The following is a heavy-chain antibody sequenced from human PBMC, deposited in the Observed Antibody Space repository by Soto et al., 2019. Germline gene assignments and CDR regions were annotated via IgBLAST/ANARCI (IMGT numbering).Heavy chain of an antibody. D-gene: IGHD4-17*01. CDR3: AKAPYTDYGWFDP. Sequence: GGSLRLSCAASGFTFSSCAMRWVRQAPGKGLEWVSSIVGSGSSTYYADSVKGRFTTSRDNSKNTLYLQMNSLRAEDTAVYYCAKAPYTDYGWFDPWGQGTLVTVSS. J-gene: IGHJ5*02. CDR1: GFTFSSCA. CDR2: IVGSGSST. V-gene: IGHV3-23*01.